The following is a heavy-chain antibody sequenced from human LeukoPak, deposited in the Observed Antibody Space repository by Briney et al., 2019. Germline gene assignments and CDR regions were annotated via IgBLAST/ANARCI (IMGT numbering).Heavy chain of an antibody. J-gene: IGHJ4*02. D-gene: IGHD6-6*01. CDR2: IRYDGSNK. Sequence: GGSLRLSCAASGFTFSSYGMHWVRQAPGKGLEWVAFIRYDGSNKYYADSVKGRFTISRDNSKNTLYLQMNSLRAEDTAVYYCAKEGYSSSLYYFDYWGQGTLVTVSS. CDR3: AKEGYSSSLYYFDY. V-gene: IGHV3-30*02. CDR1: GFTFSSYG.